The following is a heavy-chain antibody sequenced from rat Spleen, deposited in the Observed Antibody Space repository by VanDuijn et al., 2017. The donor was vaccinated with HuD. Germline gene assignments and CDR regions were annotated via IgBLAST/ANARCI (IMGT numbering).Heavy chain of an antibody. D-gene: IGHD4-3*01. Sequence: EVQLVESDGGLVQPGRSLKLSCVASGFTFSAYWMYWVRQAPGKGLEWISSITPDGGYTFYPDSVKGRFTISRDNADNTVYLQMNSLRSEDTATYYCAVSGYGYWGHGVMVTVSS. CDR3: AVSGYGY. CDR1: GFTFSAYW. J-gene: IGHJ2*01. CDR2: ITPDGGYT. V-gene: IGHV5-58*01.